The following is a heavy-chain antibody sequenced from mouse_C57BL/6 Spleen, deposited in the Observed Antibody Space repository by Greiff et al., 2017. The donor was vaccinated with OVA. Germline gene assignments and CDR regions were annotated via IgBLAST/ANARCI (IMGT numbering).Heavy chain of an antibody. V-gene: IGHV3-6*01. Sequence: EVKLMESGPGLVKPSQSLSLTCSVTGYSITSGYYWNWIRQFPGNKLEWMGYISYDGSNNYNPSLKNRISITRDTSKNQFFLKLNSVTTEDTATYYCARKALSNYFDYWGQGTTLTVSS. CDR3: ARKALSNYFDY. D-gene: IGHD1-1*01. CDR1: GYSITSGYY. CDR2: ISYDGSN. J-gene: IGHJ2*01.